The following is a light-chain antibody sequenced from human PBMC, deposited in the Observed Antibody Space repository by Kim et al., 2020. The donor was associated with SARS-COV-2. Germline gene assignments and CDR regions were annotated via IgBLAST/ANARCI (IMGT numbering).Light chain of an antibody. V-gene: IGLV3-21*04. CDR1: NIGSKS. J-gene: IGLJ2*01. CDR2: YDS. CDR3: QVWDIDVV. Sequence: VSVAPGKTARITCGRNNIGSKSVHWYQQKPGQAPVLVIYYDSDRPSGIPERFSGSNSGNTATLTISRVEAGDEADYYCQVWDIDVVFGGGTQLTVL.